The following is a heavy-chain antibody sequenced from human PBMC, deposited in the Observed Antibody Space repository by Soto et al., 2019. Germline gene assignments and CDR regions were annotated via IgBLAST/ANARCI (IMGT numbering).Heavy chain of an antibody. D-gene: IGHD3-16*02. J-gene: IGHJ4*02. CDR2: ISAYNGNT. CDR3: ARGGSVDLGELSPDDY. CDR1: GYTFTSYG. Sequence: ASVKVSCKASGYTFTSYGISWVRQAPGQGPEWMGWISAYNGNTNYAQKLQGRVTMTTDTSTSTAYMELRSLRSDDTAVYYCARGGSVDLGELSPDDYWGQGTLVTVSS. V-gene: IGHV1-18*01.